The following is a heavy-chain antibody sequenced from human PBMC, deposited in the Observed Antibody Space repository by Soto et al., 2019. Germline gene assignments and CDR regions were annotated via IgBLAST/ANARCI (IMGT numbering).Heavy chain of an antibody. V-gene: IGHV4-59*01. J-gene: IGHJ4*02. CDR2: IYYSGST. CDR1: GSAITIYY. Sequence: SETLSLTCTVSGSAITIYYWSWIRQPPGKGLEWIGYIYYSGSTNYNPSLKSRVTISLDTCKHQFSLKLSSVTAADTAVYYCARGGRRGRGAPPTDFDYWGPGTLVTVSS. D-gene: IGHD3-10*01. CDR3: ARGGRRGRGAPPTDFDY.